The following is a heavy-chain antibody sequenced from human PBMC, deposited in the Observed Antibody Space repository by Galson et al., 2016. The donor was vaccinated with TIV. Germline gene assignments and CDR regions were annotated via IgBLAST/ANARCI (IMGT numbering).Heavy chain of an antibody. CDR3: ATFAACGGDCYYFDY. D-gene: IGHD2-21*02. CDR1: DYTFTSYG. V-gene: IGHV1-69*10. J-gene: IGHJ4*02. Sequence: SVKVSCKASDYTFTSYGISWVRQAPGQGLEWMGGIIPHVGIANYAQRLKGRVTITADKSTNTAYMELSSLRSEDTAMYYCATFAACGGDCYYFDYWGQGTLVTVSS. CDR2: IIPHVGIA.